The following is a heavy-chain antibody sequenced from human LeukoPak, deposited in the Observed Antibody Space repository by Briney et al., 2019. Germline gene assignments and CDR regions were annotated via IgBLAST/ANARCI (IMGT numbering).Heavy chain of an antibody. J-gene: IGHJ5*02. CDR2: IYYSGTT. CDR1: GGSISSYY. D-gene: IGHD4-17*01. CDR3: ARLGHGDYPNWFDP. Sequence: PSETLSLTCTVSGGSISSYYWNWIRQPPGKGLEWIGYIYYSGTTSYNPSLKSRVTISVDTSKKKFSLKVSSVTVADTAVYYCARLGHGDYPNWFDPWGQGTLVTVSS. V-gene: IGHV4-59*06.